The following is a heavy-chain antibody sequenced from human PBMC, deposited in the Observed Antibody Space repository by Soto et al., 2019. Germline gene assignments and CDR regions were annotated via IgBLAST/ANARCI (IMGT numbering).Heavy chain of an antibody. V-gene: IGHV3-9*01. J-gene: IGHJ5*02. D-gene: IGHD6-13*01. CDR3: AKEGAAGTYNWFDP. CDR2: ISWNSGSI. CDR1: GFTFDDYA. Sequence: EVQLVESGGGLVQPGRSLRLSCAASGFTFDDYAMHWVRQAPGKGLEWVSGISWNSGSIGYADSVKGRFTISRDNAKNSLYLQMNRLRAEDTALYYCAKEGAAGTYNWFDPWGQGTLVTVSS.